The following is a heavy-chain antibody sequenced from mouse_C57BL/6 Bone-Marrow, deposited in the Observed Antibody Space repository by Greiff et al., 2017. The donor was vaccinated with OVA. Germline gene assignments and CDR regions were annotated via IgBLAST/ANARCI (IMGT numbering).Heavy chain of an antibody. CDR1: GYTFTSYW. Sequence: VQLQQPGAELVRPGSSVKLSCKASGYTFTSYWMHWVKQRPIQGLEWIGNIDPSDSETHYNQKFKDKATLTVDKSSSTAYMQLSSLTSEDSAVYYCARFYDGYYVYFDYWGQGTTLTVSS. D-gene: IGHD2-3*01. CDR2: IDPSDSET. J-gene: IGHJ2*01. V-gene: IGHV1-52*01. CDR3: ARFYDGYYVYFDY.